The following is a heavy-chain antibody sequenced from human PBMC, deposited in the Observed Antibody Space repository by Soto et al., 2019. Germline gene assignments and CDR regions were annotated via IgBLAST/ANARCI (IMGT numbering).Heavy chain of an antibody. D-gene: IGHD3-16*02. V-gene: IGHV3-23*01. J-gene: IGHJ1*01. CDR1: GFSFSNYG. CDR3: AKMPPHPGSWGPYRHRIYFDT. CDR2: ISETHRGS. Sequence: EVQLLESGGGFLQPGGSLRLSCTASGFSFSNYGMSWVRQAPGKGLEWVSGISETHRGSYYADSVKGRFTISRDNSKNTVYLQRNSLRAEDTAVYYCAKMPPHPGSWGPYRHRIYFDTWGQGTLVAVSS.